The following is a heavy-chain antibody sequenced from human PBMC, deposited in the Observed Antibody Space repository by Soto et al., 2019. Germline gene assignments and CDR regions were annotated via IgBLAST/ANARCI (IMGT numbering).Heavy chain of an antibody. J-gene: IGHJ4*02. D-gene: IGHD4-17*01. V-gene: IGHV4-59*08. CDR2: IHYSGST. CDR1: GGSISGYC. Sequence: QVQLQESGPGLVKPSETLSLTCTVSGGSISGYCWSWIRQPPGRGLEWIGYIHYSGSTNYNPSLKSRVTISVDTSKNQFSLKLSSVTAADTAVYYCARPPRSYGDSLHFDYWGQGTLATVSS. CDR3: ARPPRSYGDSLHFDY.